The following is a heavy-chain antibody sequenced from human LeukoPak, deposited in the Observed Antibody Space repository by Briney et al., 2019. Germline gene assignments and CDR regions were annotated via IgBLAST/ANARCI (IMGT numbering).Heavy chain of an antibody. CDR2: ISWNSGSI. CDR1: GFTFDDYA. CDR3: AKAHSSGYSSDFDY. Sequence: GRSLRLSCAASGFTFDDYAMHWVRQAPGNGLEWVSGISWNSGSIGYADSVKGRFTISRDNAKNSLYLQMNSLRAEDTALYYCAKAHSSGYSSDFDYWGQGTLVTVSS. V-gene: IGHV3-9*01. D-gene: IGHD3-22*01. J-gene: IGHJ4*02.